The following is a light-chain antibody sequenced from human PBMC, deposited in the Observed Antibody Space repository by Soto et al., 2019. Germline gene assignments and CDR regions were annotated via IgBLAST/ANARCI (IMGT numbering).Light chain of an antibody. CDR3: QQSYITPPT. CDR1: QRISTY. Sequence: DIQMTQSPSSLSASVRDRVIMTCRASQRISTYLNWYQQKPGKAPKLLIYAASSLQSGVPSRFSGSGSGTHFTLTISSLQPEDFATYYCQQSYITPPTFGQGTKVDIK. V-gene: IGKV1-39*01. CDR2: AAS. J-gene: IGKJ1*01.